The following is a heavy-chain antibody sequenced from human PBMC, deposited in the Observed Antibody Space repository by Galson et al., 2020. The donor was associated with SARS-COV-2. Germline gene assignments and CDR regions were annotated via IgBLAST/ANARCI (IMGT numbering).Heavy chain of an antibody. J-gene: IGHJ1*01. CDR2: IYYSGST. D-gene: IGHD6-13*01. CDR1: GGSISSSSYY. CDR3: ARDRSSIAAAGPPQH. V-gene: IGHV4-39*07. Sequence: SETLSLTCTVSGGSISSSSYYWGWIRQPPGKGLEWIGSIYYSGSTYYNPSLKSRVTISVDTSKNQFSLKLSSVTAADTAVYYCARDRSSIAAAGPPQHWGQGTLVTVSS.